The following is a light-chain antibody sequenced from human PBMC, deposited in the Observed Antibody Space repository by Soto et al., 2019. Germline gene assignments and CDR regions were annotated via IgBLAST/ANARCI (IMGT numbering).Light chain of an antibody. CDR3: QQSNSFSIS. J-gene: IGKJ5*01. CDR1: QGIRSW. Sequence: DIQMTQSPSSVSASVGDRVTITCRASQGIRSWLAWYQQKPGKDPKLLIYAASSLQSRVPSRISGSGSGTEFSRDISFLHVEDFATDYCQQSNSFSISFCHWTRLEIK. CDR2: AAS. V-gene: IGKV1-12*01.